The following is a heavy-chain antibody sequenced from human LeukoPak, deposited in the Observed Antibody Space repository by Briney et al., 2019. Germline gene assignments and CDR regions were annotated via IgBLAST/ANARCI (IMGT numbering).Heavy chain of an antibody. CDR3: AGGWITGWFTGWFDP. V-gene: IGHV3-7*01. D-gene: IGHD6-19*01. J-gene: IGHJ5*02. CDR2: IKQDGSEK. Sequence: PGGSLRLSCVASGFTFSNYWMNWVRQAPGKGLEWVANIKQDGSEKYYVDSVKGRFTISRDNAKNSLYLQMNSLRAEDTAVYYCAGGWITGWFTGWFDPWGQGTLATVSS. CDR1: GFTFSNYW.